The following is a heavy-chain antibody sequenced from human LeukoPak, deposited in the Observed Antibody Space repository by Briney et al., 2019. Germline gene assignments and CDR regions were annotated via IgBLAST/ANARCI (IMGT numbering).Heavy chain of an antibody. D-gene: IGHD5/OR15-5a*01. Sequence: ASVKVSCKASGYTFTGYYMHWVRQAPGQGLEWMGWINPNSGGTNYAQKFQGRVTVTRDTSISSAYKELSRLTSDDTAVYYCARVSDYVDAFDIWGQGTMVTVSS. V-gene: IGHV1-2*02. CDR3: ARVSDYVDAFDI. J-gene: IGHJ3*02. CDR1: GYTFTGYY. CDR2: INPNSGGT.